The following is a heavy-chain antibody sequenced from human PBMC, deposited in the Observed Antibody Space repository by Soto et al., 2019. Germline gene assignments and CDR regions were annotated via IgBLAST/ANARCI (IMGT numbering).Heavy chain of an antibody. J-gene: IGHJ6*03. CDR1: GFTFSSYA. Sequence: GGSLRLSCAASGFTFSSYAMSWIRQAPGKGLEWVSYISSSGSTIYYADSVKGRFTISRDNAKNSLYLQMNSLRAEDTAVYYCARAELDYYYYYMDVWGKGTTVTVS. CDR3: ARAELDYYYYYMDV. CDR2: ISSSGSTI. V-gene: IGHV3-11*01. D-gene: IGHD3-10*01.